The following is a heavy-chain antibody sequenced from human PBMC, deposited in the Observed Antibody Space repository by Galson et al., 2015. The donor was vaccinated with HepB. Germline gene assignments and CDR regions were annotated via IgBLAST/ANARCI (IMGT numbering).Heavy chain of an antibody. CDR3: ARDLSGWSRWYFDY. D-gene: IGHD6-19*01. J-gene: IGHJ4*02. Sequence: SLRLSCAASGFTFSSYSMNWVRQAPGKGLEWVSSISSSSSYIYYADSVKGRFTISRDNAKNSLYLQMNSLRAEDTAVYYCARDLSGWSRWYFDYWGQGTLVAVSS. CDR1: GFTFSSYS. CDR2: ISSSSSYI. V-gene: IGHV3-21*01.